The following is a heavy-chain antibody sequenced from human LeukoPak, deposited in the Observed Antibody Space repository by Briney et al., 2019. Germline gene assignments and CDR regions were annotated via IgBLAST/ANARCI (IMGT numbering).Heavy chain of an antibody. Sequence: SETLSLTCAVYGGSFSGYYWSWIRQPPGKGLEWIGEINHSGSANYNPSLKSRGTRAVATATTQSSLTLSPGTAAAAAVSYCARDNWHYGSSMDVWGQGTTVTVSS. CDR3: ARDNWHYGSSMDV. CDR2: INHSGSA. CDR1: GGSFSGYY. J-gene: IGHJ6*02. D-gene: IGHD1-7*01. V-gene: IGHV4-34*01.